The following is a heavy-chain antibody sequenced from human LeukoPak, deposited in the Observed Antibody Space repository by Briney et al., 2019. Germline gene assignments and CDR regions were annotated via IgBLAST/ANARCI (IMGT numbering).Heavy chain of an antibody. CDR3: ARRWLFYYGSGRGNWFDP. CDR2: INHSGRT. Sequence: PSETLSLTCADYGGSFSGYYWSWIRQPPGKGLEWIGEINHSGRTNYNPSLKSRVTISVDTSRNQFSLNVTSVTAADTAVYYCARRWLFYYGSGRGNWFDPWGQGTLVTVSS. V-gene: IGHV4-34*01. J-gene: IGHJ5*02. D-gene: IGHD3-10*01. CDR1: GGSFSGYY.